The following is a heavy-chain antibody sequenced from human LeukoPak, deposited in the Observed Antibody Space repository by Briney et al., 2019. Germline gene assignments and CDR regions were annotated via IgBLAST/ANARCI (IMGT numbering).Heavy chain of an antibody. J-gene: IGHJ5*02. CDR2: ISDSGRTI. CDR3: ARDNSGWSLDP. V-gene: IGHV3-48*03. CDR1: GFTFSSYE. Sequence: PGGPLRLSCAASGFTFSSYEMNWVRQAPGKGLEWVSYISDSGRTIKYADSVKGRFTMSRDNAKNSLYLQMNSLRAEDTAVYYCARDNSGWSLDPWGQGTLVTVSS. D-gene: IGHD6-19*01.